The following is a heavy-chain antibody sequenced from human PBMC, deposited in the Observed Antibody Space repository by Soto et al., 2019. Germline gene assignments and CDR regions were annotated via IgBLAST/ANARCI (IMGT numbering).Heavy chain of an antibody. CDR3: ANTYSSSWYVLGYYYGMDV. D-gene: IGHD6-13*01. J-gene: IGHJ6*02. CDR2: ISYDGSNK. CDR1: GFTFSSYG. Sequence: GGSLRLSCAASGFTFSSYGMHWVRQAPGKGLEWVAVISYDGSNKYYADSVKGRFTISRDNSKNTLYLQMNSLRAEDTAVYYCANTYSSSWYVLGYYYGMDVWGQGTTVTVSS. V-gene: IGHV3-30*18.